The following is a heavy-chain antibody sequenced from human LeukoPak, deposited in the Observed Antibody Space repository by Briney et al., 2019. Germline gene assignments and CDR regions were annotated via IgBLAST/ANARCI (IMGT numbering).Heavy chain of an antibody. J-gene: IGHJ4*02. CDR3: ARDHRGAAITMIVADQSGPVDY. CDR1: GYTFTGYY. CDR2: INPNSGGT. V-gene: IGHV1-2*02. Sequence: ASVKVSCKASGYTFTGYYMHWVRQAPGQGLEWMGWINPNSGGTNYAQKFQGRVTMTRDTSISTAYMELSRLRSDDTAVYYCARDHRGAAITMIVADQSGPVDYWGQGTLVTVSS. D-gene: IGHD3-22*01.